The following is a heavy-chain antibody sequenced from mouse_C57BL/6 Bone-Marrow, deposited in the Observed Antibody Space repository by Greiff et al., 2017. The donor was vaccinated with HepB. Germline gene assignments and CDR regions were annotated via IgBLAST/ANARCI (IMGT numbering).Heavy chain of an antibody. Sequence: VMLVESGGGLVQSGRSLRLSCATSGFTFSDFYMEWVRQAPGKGLEWIAASRNKANDYTTEYSASVKGRFIVSRDTSQSILYLQMNALRAEDTAIYYCARDANGDYYAMDYWGQGTSVTVSS. CDR3: ARDANGDYYAMDY. J-gene: IGHJ4*01. D-gene: IGHD1-1*01. V-gene: IGHV7-1*01. CDR2: SRNKANDYTT. CDR1: GFTFSDFY.